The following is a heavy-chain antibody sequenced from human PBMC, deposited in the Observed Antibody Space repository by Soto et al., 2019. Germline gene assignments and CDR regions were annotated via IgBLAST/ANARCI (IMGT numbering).Heavy chain of an antibody. D-gene: IGHD3-16*01. J-gene: IGHJ5*02. CDR1: GGSFSGYY. CDR2: INHSGST. Sequence: ASETLSLTCAVYGGSFSGYYWSWIRQPPGKGLEWIGEINHSGSTNYNPSLKSRVTISVDTSKNQFSLKLSSVTAADTAVYYCASSLGAFDPWGQGTLVTVSS. V-gene: IGHV4-34*01. CDR3: ASSLGAFDP.